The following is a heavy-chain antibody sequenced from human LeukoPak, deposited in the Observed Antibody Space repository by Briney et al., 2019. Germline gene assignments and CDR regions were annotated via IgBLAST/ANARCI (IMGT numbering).Heavy chain of an antibody. CDR1: GGSISSGTYY. V-gene: IGHV4-61*02. CDR2: IYTSGST. Sequence: PSETLSLTCGVSGGSISSGTYYWSCIRQPAGKGLEWIGRIYTSGSTNYNPSLKSRVTISVDTSKNQFSLKLSSVTAADTAVYYCARAHYHPFYYYYYYMDVWGKGTTVTISS. D-gene: IGHD1-14*01. J-gene: IGHJ6*03. CDR3: ARAHYHPFYYYYYYMDV.